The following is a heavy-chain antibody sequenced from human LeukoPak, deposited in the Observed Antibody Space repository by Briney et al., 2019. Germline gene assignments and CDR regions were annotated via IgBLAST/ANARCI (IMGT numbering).Heavy chain of an antibody. CDR2: IIPIFGTA. CDR3: ARNADGSGRYGGFYRKDV. D-gene: IGHD3-10*01. V-gene: IGHV1-69*06. CDR1: ESAVRSNG. J-gene: IGHJ6*04. Sequence: KVVCKARESAVRSNGIGGGGQGPGQDNQWRGGIIPIFGTANYAQKFQGRVTNNADKSTSTAYMELSSLRSEDTAVYYCARNADGSGRYGGFYRKDVWRKGTTVAVSS.